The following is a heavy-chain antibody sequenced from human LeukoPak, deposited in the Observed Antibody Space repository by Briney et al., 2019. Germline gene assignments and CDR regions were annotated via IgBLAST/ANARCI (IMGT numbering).Heavy chain of an antibody. CDR3: ARGGLPYYYYYYMDV. CDR2: INHSGST. Sequence: SETLSLTCAVYGGSFSGYYWSWIRQPPGKGLEWIGEINHSGSTNYNPSLKSRVTISVDTSKNQFSLKLSSVTAADTAVYYCARGGLPYYYYYYMDVWGKGTTVTVSS. V-gene: IGHV4-34*01. CDR1: GGSFSGYY. J-gene: IGHJ6*03. D-gene: IGHD2-15*01.